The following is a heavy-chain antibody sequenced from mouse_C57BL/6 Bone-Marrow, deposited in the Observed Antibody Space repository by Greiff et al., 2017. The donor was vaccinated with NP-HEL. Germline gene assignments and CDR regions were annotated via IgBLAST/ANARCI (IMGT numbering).Heavy chain of an antibody. Sequence: EVQLHQSGPELVKPGASVKISCKASGYSFTGYYMNWVKQSPEKSLEWIGEINPSTGGTTYSQKFKAKATLTVDKSSSTAYMQLKSLTSEDSAVYYCARPLGGYYPFAYWGQGTLVTVSA. CDR2: INPSTGGT. D-gene: IGHD2-3*01. CDR1: GYSFTGYY. J-gene: IGHJ3*01. CDR3: ARPLGGYYPFAY. V-gene: IGHV1-42*01.